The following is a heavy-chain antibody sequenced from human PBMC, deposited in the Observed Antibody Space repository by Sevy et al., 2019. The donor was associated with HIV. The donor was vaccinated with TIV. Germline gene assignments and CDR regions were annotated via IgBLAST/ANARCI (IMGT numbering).Heavy chain of an antibody. D-gene: IGHD3-22*01. V-gene: IGHV1-24*01. Sequence: ASVKVSCKVSGYTLIQISIHWVRQAPGRGLEWMGSFDPEDGETIYAQKFQGRLTMTEDTSTDTAYMEMSSLKSEDTAVYYCAATKDCYESIRDPFDYWGQGTLVTVS. J-gene: IGHJ4*02. CDR3: AATKDCYESIRDPFDY. CDR1: GYTLIQIS. CDR2: FDPEDGET.